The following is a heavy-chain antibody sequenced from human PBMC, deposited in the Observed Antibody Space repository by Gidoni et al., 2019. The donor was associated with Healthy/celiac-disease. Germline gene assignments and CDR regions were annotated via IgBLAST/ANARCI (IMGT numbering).Heavy chain of an antibody. CDR3: ARDGTETYYYDSSGYYYWFDP. CDR1: GFTFSSSS. V-gene: IGHV3-21*01. J-gene: IGHJ5*02. D-gene: IGHD3-22*01. Sequence: EVQLVESGGGLVKPGGSRRLSCAASGFTFSSSSVNWVRQAPGKGLEWVSAISSSSSYIYYADSVKGRFTISRDNAKNSLYLQMNSLRAEDTAVYYCARDGTETYYYDSSGYYYWFDPWGQGTLVTVSS. CDR2: ISSSSSYI.